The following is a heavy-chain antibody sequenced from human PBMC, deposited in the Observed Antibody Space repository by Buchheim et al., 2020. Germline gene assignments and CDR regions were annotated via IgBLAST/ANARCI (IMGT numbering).Heavy chain of an antibody. CDR1: GYSFTSYW. CDR3: ARRQIATGYDFGGGNYYYYGMDV. Sequence: EVQLVQSGAEVKKPGESLRISCKGSGYSFTSYWISWVRQMPGKGLEWMGRIDPSDSYTNYSPFFQGHVTISADKSISTSYPQWSSLKASDTAMYYCARRQIATGYDFGGGNYYYYGMDVWGQGTT. J-gene: IGHJ6*02. V-gene: IGHV5-10-1*03. D-gene: IGHD5-12*01. CDR2: IDPSDSYT.